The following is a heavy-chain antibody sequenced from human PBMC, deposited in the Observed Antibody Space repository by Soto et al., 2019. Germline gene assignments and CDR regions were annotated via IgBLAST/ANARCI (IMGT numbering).Heavy chain of an antibody. CDR3: ARGSSWSYFDY. CDR2: INTAKDTT. V-gene: IGHV1-3*04. Sequence: QVQLVQSGAEVKRPGASVKVSCKASGYTFTSYAVHWVRQAPGQRLEWMGWINTAKDTTKYSQKFQGRVTITRDTSANRVYMEVSSLTSEDTAVYYCARGSSWSYFDYWGQGTLVTVSS. CDR1: GYTFTSYA. D-gene: IGHD6-13*01. J-gene: IGHJ4*02.